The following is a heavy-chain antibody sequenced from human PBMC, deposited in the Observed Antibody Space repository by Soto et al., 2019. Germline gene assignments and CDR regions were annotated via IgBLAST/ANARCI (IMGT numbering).Heavy chain of an antibody. CDR3: ARKPTGTTGYYYYYGMDV. Sequence: AAVKFSCKASGYTFTSYGISWVRQAPGQGLEWMGWISAYNGNTNYAQKLQGRVTMTTDTSTSTAYMELRSLRSDDTAVYYCARKPTGTTGYYYYYGMDVWGQGTTVTVSS. J-gene: IGHJ6*02. CDR1: GYTFTSYG. CDR2: ISAYNGNT. V-gene: IGHV1-18*04. D-gene: IGHD1-1*01.